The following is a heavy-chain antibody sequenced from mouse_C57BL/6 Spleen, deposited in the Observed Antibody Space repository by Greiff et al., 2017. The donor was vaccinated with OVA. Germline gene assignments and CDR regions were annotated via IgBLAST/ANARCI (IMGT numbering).Heavy chain of an antibody. CDR3: ARRGYDYDLDY. CDR1: GYAFSSSW. V-gene: IGHV1-82*01. Sequence: VQLQQSGPELVKPGASVKISCKASGYAFSSSWMNWVKQRPGKGLEWIGRIYPGDGDTNYNGKFKGKATLTADKSSSTAYMQLSSLTSEDSAVYFCARRGYDYDLDYWGQGTTLTVSS. CDR2: IYPGDGDT. D-gene: IGHD2-4*01. J-gene: IGHJ2*01.